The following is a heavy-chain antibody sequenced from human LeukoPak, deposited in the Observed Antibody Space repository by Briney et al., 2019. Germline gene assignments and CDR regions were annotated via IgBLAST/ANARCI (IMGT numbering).Heavy chain of an antibody. D-gene: IGHD4-23*01. J-gene: IGHJ4*02. CDR2: IYYSGST. CDR1: GGSISSYY. V-gene: IGHV4-59*08. CDR3: ARHPDYGGNFDS. Sequence: KSSETLSLTCTVSGGSISSYYWSWIRQPPEKGLEWIGYIYYSGSTNYNPSLKSRVTISVDTSKNQFSLKLSSVTAADTAVYYCARHPDYGGNFDSWGQGTLVTVSS.